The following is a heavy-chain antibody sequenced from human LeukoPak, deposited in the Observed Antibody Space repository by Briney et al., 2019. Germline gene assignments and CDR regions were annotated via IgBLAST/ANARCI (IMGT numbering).Heavy chain of an antibody. Sequence: ASVKVSCKASGYTFTAYYIHWVRQAPGQGLEWMGWINPNSGGTKYTQKFQGRVTMTRDTSISTAYMELSRLRSDDTAVYYCAREGVAAAGAFDPWGQGTLVTVPS. J-gene: IGHJ5*02. V-gene: IGHV1-2*02. D-gene: IGHD6-13*01. CDR1: GYTFTAYY. CDR3: AREGVAAAGAFDP. CDR2: INPNSGGT.